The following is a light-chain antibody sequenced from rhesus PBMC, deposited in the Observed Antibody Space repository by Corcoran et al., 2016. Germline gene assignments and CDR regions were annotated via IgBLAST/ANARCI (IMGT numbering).Light chain of an antibody. CDR1: QRVSRS. CDR3: QHYNTWPLT. Sequence: EIVLTQSPATLSLSPGERATLSCRASQRVSRSLAWYQQTAGQVPRLLIYDVSTRATGIPDRFSGSWSVTDFSLSISSLEPEDLAIYYCQHYNTWPLTFGGGTKVEIK. J-gene: IGKJ4*01. CDR2: DVS. V-gene: IGKV3-42*03.